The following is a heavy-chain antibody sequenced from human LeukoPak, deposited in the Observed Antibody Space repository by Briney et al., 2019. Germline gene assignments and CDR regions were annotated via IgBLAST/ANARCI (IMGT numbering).Heavy chain of an antibody. CDR2: TNHGGST. CDR1: GGSFSDYY. V-gene: IGHV4-34*01. Sequence: SETLSLTCAVYGGSFSDYYWSWIRQPPGKGLEWIGETNHGGSTNYNPSLKSRVTISVDTSKNQFSLKLSSVTAADTAVYYCARVNGTAMVFNWFDPWGQGTLVTVSS. D-gene: IGHD5-18*01. J-gene: IGHJ5*02. CDR3: ARVNGTAMVFNWFDP.